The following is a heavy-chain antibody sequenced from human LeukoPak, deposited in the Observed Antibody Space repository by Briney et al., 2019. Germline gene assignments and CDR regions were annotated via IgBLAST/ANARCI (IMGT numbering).Heavy chain of an antibody. CDR1: GGSISSSSYY. CDR2: IYYSGST. Sequence: PSETLSLTCTVSGGSISSSSYYWGWIRQPPGKGLEWIGSIYYSGSTYYNPSLKSRVTISVDTSKNQFSLKLSSVTAADTAVYYCARHHSPSFGYSAYFDYWGQGTLVTVSS. CDR3: ARHHSPSFGYSAYFDY. J-gene: IGHJ4*02. V-gene: IGHV4-39*01. D-gene: IGHD5-12*01.